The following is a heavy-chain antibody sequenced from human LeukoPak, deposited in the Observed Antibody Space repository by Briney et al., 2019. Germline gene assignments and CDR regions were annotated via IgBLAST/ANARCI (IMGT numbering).Heavy chain of an antibody. CDR2: IYSNGIT. CDR1: GGSISTTAHY. CDR3: AREFRGFGGVIVYFDY. V-gene: IGHV4-39*07. Sequence: SETLSLTCTVSGGSISTTAHYWGWIRQPPGKGLEWIASIYSNGITYYSSSLKSRVTISVDTSKNQFSLKLSSVTAADTAVYYCAREFRGFGGVIVYFDYWGQGTLVTVSS. J-gene: IGHJ4*02. D-gene: IGHD3-16*02.